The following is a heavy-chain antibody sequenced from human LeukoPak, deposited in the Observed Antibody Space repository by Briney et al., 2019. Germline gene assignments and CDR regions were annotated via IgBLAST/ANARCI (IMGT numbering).Heavy chain of an antibody. CDR2: IYWDDDK. V-gene: IGHV2-5*02. D-gene: IGHD2-2*02. CDR3: AHTSFYCSSTSCYMHFDY. Sequence: SGPTLVKPPQTLTLTCTFSGFSLSTSGVGVGWIRQPPGKALEWLALIYWDDDKRYSPSLKSRLTITKDTSKNQVVLTMTNMDPVDTATYYCAHTSFYCSSTSCYMHFDYWGQGTLVTVSS. CDR1: GFSLSTSGVG. J-gene: IGHJ4*02.